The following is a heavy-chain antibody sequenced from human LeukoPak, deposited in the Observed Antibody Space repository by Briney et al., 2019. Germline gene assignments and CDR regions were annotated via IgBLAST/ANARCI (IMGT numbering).Heavy chain of an antibody. D-gene: IGHD5-12*01. CDR3: AREGSGYDYRGAPYYFDY. Sequence: GASVKVSCKASGYVFTGYYIHWVRQAPGQGLEWMGWMNPNSGGTDYAQNFQGRVTMTRDTSISTAYMELSRLRFADTAVYYCAREGSGYDYRGAPYYFDYWGQGTLVTVSS. CDR1: GYVFTGYY. CDR2: MNPNSGGT. V-gene: IGHV1-2*02. J-gene: IGHJ4*02.